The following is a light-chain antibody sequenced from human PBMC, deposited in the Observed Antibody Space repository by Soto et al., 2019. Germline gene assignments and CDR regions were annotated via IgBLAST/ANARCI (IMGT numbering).Light chain of an antibody. CDR3: QQYNGYRLA. CDR1: QSISSW. Sequence: DIQMTQSPSTLSASVGDRVTITCRASQSISSWLAWYQQKPGKAPKLLIYKASSLESGVPSRFSGSGSGTEFTLTISSLQAHDFAIYYCQQYNGYRLAFGGGTKVDIK. CDR2: KAS. J-gene: IGKJ4*01. V-gene: IGKV1-5*03.